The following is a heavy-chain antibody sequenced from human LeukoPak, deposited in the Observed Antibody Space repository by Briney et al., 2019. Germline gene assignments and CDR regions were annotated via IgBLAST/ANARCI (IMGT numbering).Heavy chain of an antibody. J-gene: IGHJ4*02. V-gene: IGHV3-30*18. CDR2: ISYDGSDK. Sequence: PGGSLRLSCAASGFTFSSYGMHWVRQAPGKGLDWVAVISYDGSDKYYADSVKGRFTISRDNSKNTLYLQMNSLRPEDTAVYYCAKDRDVAAADYYFDYWGQGTLVTVSS. D-gene: IGHD6-13*01. CDR1: GFTFSSYG. CDR3: AKDRDVAAADYYFDY.